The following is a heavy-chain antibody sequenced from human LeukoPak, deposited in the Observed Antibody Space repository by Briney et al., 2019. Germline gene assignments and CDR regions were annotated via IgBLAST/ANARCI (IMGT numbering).Heavy chain of an antibody. D-gene: IGHD5-24*01. V-gene: IGHV3-30*02. CDR1: GFTFSNYG. J-gene: IGHJ6*03. CDR2: IRYDGNNK. CDR3: AKGTRRDGYTPADMDV. Sequence: PGGSLRLSCAASGFTFSNYGMHWVRQAPGKGLEWVAFIRYDGNNKYYADSVKGRFTISRDNSKNTLYLQMNSLRAEDTAVYYCAKGTRRDGYTPADMDVWGKGTTVTVSS.